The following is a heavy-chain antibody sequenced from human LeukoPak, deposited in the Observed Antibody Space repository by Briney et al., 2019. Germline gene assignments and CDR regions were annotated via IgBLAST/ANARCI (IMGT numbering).Heavy chain of an antibody. CDR3: ARSCSGGSCYIGYYYGMDV. Sequence: ASVKVSCKASGYTFTSYGISWVRQAPGQGLEWMGWISAYNGNTNYAQKLQGRVTMTTDTSTSTAYIELRSLRSDDTAVYYCARSCSGGSCYIGYYYGMDVWGQGTTVTVSS. CDR2: ISAYNGNT. D-gene: IGHD2-15*01. CDR1: GYTFTSYG. V-gene: IGHV1-18*01. J-gene: IGHJ6*02.